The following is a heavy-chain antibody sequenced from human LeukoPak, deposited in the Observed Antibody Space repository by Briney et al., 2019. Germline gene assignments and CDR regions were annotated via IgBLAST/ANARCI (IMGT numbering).Heavy chain of an antibody. Sequence: GGSLRLSCAASGFTLSTYDMHWVRQVTGEALEWVSMIYEAGNTYYTGSVKGRFTISRENAKNSLYLQMHGLTAGDTAVYYCAREMSGSKDAFDIWGPGTMVTVSP. CDR3: AREMSGSKDAFDI. J-gene: IGHJ3*02. D-gene: IGHD3-10*01. V-gene: IGHV3-13*01. CDR2: IYEAGNT. CDR1: GFTLSTYD.